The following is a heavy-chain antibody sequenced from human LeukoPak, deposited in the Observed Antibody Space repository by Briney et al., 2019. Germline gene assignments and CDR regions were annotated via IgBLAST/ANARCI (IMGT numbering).Heavy chain of an antibody. Sequence: PGESLKISCKGSGYSFTTYWISWVRQMPGKGLEWMGRIDPSDSYTNYSPSFRGHVTISADKSFSTAYLQWTSLKASDTAMYYCARHAKAYGSSCDYWGQGTLVTVSS. CDR2: IDPSDSYT. CDR1: GYSFTTYW. J-gene: IGHJ4*02. CDR3: ARHAKAYGSSCDY. V-gene: IGHV5-10-1*01. D-gene: IGHD6-13*01.